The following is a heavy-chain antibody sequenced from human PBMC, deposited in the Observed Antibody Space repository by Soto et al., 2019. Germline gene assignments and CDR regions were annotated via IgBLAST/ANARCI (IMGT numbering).Heavy chain of an antibody. CDR3: ARDGGYCSGGSCYAHYYCYYYMDF. V-gene: IGHV3-21*01. J-gene: IGHJ6*03. Sequence: EVPLVESGGGLVKPGGSLRLSCAASGFTFSSYSMNWVRQAPGKGLEWVSSISSSSSYIYYADSVKHRFTISRDNAKISLYLQMNSLGAYDTSVYYCARDGGYCSGGSCYAHYYCYYYMDFWGKGTT. CDR2: ISSSSSYI. CDR1: GFTFSSYS. D-gene: IGHD2-15*01.